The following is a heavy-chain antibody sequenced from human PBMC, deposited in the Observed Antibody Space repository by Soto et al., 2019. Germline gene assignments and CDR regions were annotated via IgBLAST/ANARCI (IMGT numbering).Heavy chain of an antibody. D-gene: IGHD3-10*01. V-gene: IGHV1-3*01. CDR1: GYTFSIHA. Sequence: GASVKVACNASGYTFSIHAIHWVRQAPGQSLEWVGWINGGDGKIEYSQNFQGRVTLTRDTSTTTVYMELKTLTSEDTAVYYCARGFYGSAYFWGQGTLVTVSS. CDR3: ARGFYGSAYF. J-gene: IGHJ4*02. CDR2: INGGDGKI.